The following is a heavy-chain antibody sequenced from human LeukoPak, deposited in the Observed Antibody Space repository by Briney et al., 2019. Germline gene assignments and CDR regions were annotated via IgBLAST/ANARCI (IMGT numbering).Heavy chain of an antibody. V-gene: IGHV1-2*02. CDR3: ARRSIAAAGAFDI. J-gene: IGHJ3*02. CDR1: GYTFTGYY. CDR2: INPNSGGT. Sequence: GASVKVSCKASGYTFTGYYMHWVRQAPGQGLEWMGWINPNSGGTNYAQKFQGRVTMTRDTSISTAYMELSRLGSDDTAVYYCARRSIAAAGAFDIWGQGTMVTVSS. D-gene: IGHD6-13*01.